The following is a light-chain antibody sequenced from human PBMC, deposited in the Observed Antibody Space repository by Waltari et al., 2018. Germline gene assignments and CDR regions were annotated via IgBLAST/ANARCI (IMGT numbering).Light chain of an antibody. V-gene: IGLV2-23*01. CDR1: SSDVGSYNL. CDR2: EGN. J-gene: IGLJ3*02. Sequence: QSALTQPASVSGSPGQSITISCTGTSSDVGSYNLVSWYQQHPGKAAKRMIYEGNKRPSGVSNRFSGSKSGNTASLTISGLQAEDEADYYCCSYAGSSWVFGGGTKLTVL. CDR3: CSYAGSSWV.